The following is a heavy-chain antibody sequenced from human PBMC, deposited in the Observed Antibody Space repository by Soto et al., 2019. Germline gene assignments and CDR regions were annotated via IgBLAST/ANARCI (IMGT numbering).Heavy chain of an antibody. CDR2: IYYTGST. CDR1: GDAITSYF. CDR3: YMELSSLRSEDTAVYYCARVYPSDTRYGYVGNNWFDP. V-gene: IGHV4-59*08. J-gene: IGHJ5*02. Sequence: SETLSLTCAVSGDAITSYFLSWIRQPPEKGLEWLGYIYYTGSTIYNPSLMRRVTISLDTSKNQFSLKLSSVTAADTSTSTVYMELSSLRSEDTAVYYCARVYPSDTRYGYVGNNWFDPWGQGTLVTVSS. D-gene: IGHD5-18*01.